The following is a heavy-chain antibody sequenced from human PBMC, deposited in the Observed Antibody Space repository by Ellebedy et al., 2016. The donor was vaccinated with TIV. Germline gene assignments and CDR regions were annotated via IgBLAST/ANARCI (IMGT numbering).Heavy chain of an antibody. J-gene: IGHJ4*02. V-gene: IGHV3-30*18. Sequence: GGSLRLXXAASGFTFSSYSMHWVRQAPGKGLEWVAVISYDASDKYYADSVKGRFTISRDNSKNTLYLQMSSLRAEDTAVYYCVKVIAAAGVGYDYWGQGTLVTVSS. CDR3: VKVIAAAGVGYDY. CDR1: GFTFSSYS. D-gene: IGHD6-13*01. CDR2: ISYDASDK.